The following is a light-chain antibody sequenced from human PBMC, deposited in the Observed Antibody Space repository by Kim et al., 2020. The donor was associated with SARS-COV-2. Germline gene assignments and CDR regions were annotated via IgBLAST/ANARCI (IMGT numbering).Light chain of an antibody. Sequence: DIQMTQSPSSLSATVGDSATITCRASQIFSTHVHWYQQIPGKAPKLLIYAASTLEDGVPSRFVGGGSGTDFTLTIYSLQPEDFATYFCQHTYSSLHITFGQGARLEIK. V-gene: IGKV1-39*01. CDR1: QIFSTH. CDR2: AAS. J-gene: IGKJ5*01. CDR3: QHTYSSLHIT.